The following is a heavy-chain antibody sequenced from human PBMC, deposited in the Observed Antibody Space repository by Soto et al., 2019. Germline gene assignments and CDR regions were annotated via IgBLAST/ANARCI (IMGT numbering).Heavy chain of an antibody. V-gene: IGHV4-59*11. Sequence: PSETLSLTCTVSGGSISGHYWTWIRQPPGKGLEWIGYIFYSGNTNYNPSLGSRVTISVDTSKNQFSLKLNSVTTADTAMYYCARVGSSGWSPDYWGQGTLVTVSS. J-gene: IGHJ4*02. CDR2: IFYSGNT. CDR1: GGSISGHY. CDR3: ARVGSSGWSPDY. D-gene: IGHD6-19*01.